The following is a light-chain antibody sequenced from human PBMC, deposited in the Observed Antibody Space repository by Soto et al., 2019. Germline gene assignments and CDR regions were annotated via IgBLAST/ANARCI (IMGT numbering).Light chain of an antibody. CDR1: SSDVGGYKY. CDR2: AVN. V-gene: IGLV2-8*01. CDR3: SSYAGSNNYV. Sequence: QSVLTQPPSASGSPGQSVTISCTGTSSDVGGYKYVSWYQQYPGKAPKLMIYAVNKRPSGVPDRFSGSKSGNTASLTVPGLQAEDEADYYCSSYAGSNNYVFGTGTKVTVL. J-gene: IGLJ1*01.